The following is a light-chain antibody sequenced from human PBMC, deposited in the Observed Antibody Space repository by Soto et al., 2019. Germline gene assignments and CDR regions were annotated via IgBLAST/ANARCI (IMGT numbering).Light chain of an antibody. V-gene: IGKV1D-12*01. CDR3: HQPISFPIP. CDR2: AAS. CDR1: RDLSGW. J-gene: IGKJ5*01. Sequence: EDRVSITWLASRDLSGWLAWYQQKPGKSSKLLISAASSLQSGVPSSFSCSRSGTDFTLTTPSLQPEDFPTYYCHQPISFPIPFGQVT.